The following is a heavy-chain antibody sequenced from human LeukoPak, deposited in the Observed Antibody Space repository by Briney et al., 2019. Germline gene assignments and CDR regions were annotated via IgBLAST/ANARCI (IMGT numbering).Heavy chain of an antibody. Sequence: GGSLRLSCAASGFTFSSYGMHWVRQAPGKGLEWVAVVSYDGSNKYYADSVKGRFTISRDNSKNTLYLQMNSLRAEDTAVYYCAKESLQGDGMDVWGQGTTVTVSS. V-gene: IGHV3-30*18. J-gene: IGHJ6*02. CDR1: GFTFSSYG. CDR2: VSYDGSNK. CDR3: AKESLQGDGMDV. D-gene: IGHD4-11*01.